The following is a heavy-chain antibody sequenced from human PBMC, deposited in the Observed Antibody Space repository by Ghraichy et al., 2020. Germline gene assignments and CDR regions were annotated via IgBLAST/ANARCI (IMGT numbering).Heavy chain of an antibody. Sequence: LNISCVASGFSFSSYEMNWVRQAPGKGLEWVAYISGSSGTRFYADSVKGRFTISRDNAKSSLYLQMNSLTLEDTAIYYCARDQGDGYCSTDTCYGVDYWGLGTLVTVSS. D-gene: IGHD2-2*01. CDR2: ISGSSGTR. CDR1: GFSFSSYE. J-gene: IGHJ4*02. CDR3: ARDQGDGYCSTDTCYGVDY. V-gene: IGHV3-48*03.